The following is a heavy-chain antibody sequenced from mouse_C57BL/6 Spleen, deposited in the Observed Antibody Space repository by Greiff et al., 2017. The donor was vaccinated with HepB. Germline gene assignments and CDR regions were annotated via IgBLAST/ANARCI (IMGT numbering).Heavy chain of an antibody. CDR1: GFTFSSYG. D-gene: IGHD4-1*01. Sequence: DVMLVESGGDLVKPGGSLKLSCAASGFTFSSYGMSWVRQTPDKRLEWVATISSGGSYTYYPDSVKGRFTISRDNAKNTLYLQMSSLKSEDTAMYYCARLTGTSYYFDYWGQGTTLTVSS. J-gene: IGHJ2*01. CDR2: ISSGGSYT. CDR3: ARLTGTSYYFDY. V-gene: IGHV5-6*02.